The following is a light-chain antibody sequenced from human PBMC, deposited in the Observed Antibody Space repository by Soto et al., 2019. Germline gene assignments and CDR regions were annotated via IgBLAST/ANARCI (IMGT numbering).Light chain of an antibody. Sequence: DIQLTQSPSFLSASVGDRVPLTCLASQGISSYLAWYQQKPGKAPKLLIYTASTLQSGVPSRFSGSRSGTEFTLTISSLQPDDFATYYCQQYNSYSWTFGQGTKVDI. CDR2: TAS. J-gene: IGKJ1*01. CDR3: QQYNSYSWT. V-gene: IGKV1-9*01. CDR1: QGISSY.